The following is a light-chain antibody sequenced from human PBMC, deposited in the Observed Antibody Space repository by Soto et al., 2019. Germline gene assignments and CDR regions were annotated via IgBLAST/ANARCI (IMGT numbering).Light chain of an antibody. Sequence: QSVLTQPPSVSGAPGQRVTISCTGSSSNIGAGYDVHWYQQLPGTAPKLLIYGNSNRPSGVPDRVSGSKSGTSASLASTGFQAEDEAFYYCQSYDSSLNGRVFGAGTKLTVL. CDR1: SSNIGAGYD. J-gene: IGLJ3*02. V-gene: IGLV1-40*01. CDR3: QSYDSSLNGRV. CDR2: GNS.